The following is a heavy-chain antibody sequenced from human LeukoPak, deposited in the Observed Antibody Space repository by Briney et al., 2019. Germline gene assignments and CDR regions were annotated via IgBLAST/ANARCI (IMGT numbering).Heavy chain of an antibody. CDR2: ISAYNGNT. CDR1: GYSFTSYG. CDR3: ARASSGYDTWIDYFDY. J-gene: IGHJ4*02. V-gene: IGHV1-18*01. Sequence: GASVKVSCKASGYSFTSYGISWVRQAPGQGLEWMGWISAYNGNTNYAQKFQGRVTMTTDTSTSTAYMELRSLRSDDTAVYYCARASSGYDTWIDYFDYWGQGTLVTVSS. D-gene: IGHD5-12*01.